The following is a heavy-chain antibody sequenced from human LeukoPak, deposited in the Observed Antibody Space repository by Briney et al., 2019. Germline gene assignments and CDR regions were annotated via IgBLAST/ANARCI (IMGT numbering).Heavy chain of an antibody. CDR3: AKANCGGDCYSWDFDY. CDR2: ISSSGSTI. Sequence: PGGSLRLSCAASGFTFNSYEMNWVRQAPGKGLEWVSYISSSGSTIYYADSVKGRFTISRDNSKNTLYLQMNSLRAEDTAVHYCAKANCGGDCYSWDFDYWGQGTLVTVSS. V-gene: IGHV3-48*03. J-gene: IGHJ4*02. D-gene: IGHD2-21*02. CDR1: GFTFNSYE.